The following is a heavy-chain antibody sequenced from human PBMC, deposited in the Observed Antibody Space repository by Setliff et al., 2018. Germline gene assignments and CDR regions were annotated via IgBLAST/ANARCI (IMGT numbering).Heavy chain of an antibody. Sequence: KASETLSLTCSVSGDSMSFSYWSWIRQPPGKGLEWIGYIYYSGSTDSHPSLKSRVSISIDTSKSQFSLNVRSVTAADTAIYYCAKGRGEMDSWGQGILVTVSS. J-gene: IGHJ4*02. V-gene: IGHV4-59*01. CDR1: GDSMSFSY. D-gene: IGHD3-10*01. CDR3: AKGRGEMDS. CDR2: IYYSGST.